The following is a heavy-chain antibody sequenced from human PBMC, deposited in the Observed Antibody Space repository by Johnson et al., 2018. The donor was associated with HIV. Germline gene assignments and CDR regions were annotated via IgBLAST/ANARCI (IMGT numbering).Heavy chain of an antibody. CDR2: ISSGGDT. CDR3: AKDWAYSSSWYDEGLAFDI. V-gene: IGHV3-66*01. CDR1: GFTFSSYY. J-gene: IGHJ3*02. D-gene: IGHD6-13*01. Sequence: MQLVESGGGVVQPGRSLRLSCAASGFTFSSYYMTWVRQAPGKGLDWVSVISSGGDTYYADSVRGRFSISRDNSKNTLYLQMNNVRAEDTAVYYCAKDWAYSSSWYDEGLAFDIWGQGTMVTVSS.